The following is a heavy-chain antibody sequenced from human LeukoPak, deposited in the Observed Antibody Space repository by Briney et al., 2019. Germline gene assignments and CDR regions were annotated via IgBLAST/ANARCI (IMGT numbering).Heavy chain of an antibody. CDR2: ISGSGGST. D-gene: IGHD3-22*01. V-gene: IGHV3-23*01. Sequence: GGSLRLSCAASGFTFSSYAMSWVRRAPGKGLEWVSAISGSGGSTYYADSVKGRFTISRDNSKNTLYLQMNSLRAEDTAVYYCAKETKITMIVVEYYYGMDVWGQGTTVTVSS. CDR1: GFTFSSYA. CDR3: AKETKITMIVVEYYYGMDV. J-gene: IGHJ6*02.